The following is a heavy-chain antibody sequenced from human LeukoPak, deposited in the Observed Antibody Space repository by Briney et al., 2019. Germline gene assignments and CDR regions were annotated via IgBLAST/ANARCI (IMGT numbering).Heavy chain of an antibody. D-gene: IGHD6-13*01. J-gene: IGHJ4*02. CDR1: GGSFSGYF. Sequence: SETLSLTCAVYGGSFSGYFRTWIRQPPGKGLEWIGEINYSGSTNYNPSLKSRVTISVDTSKNQFSLKLSSVTAADTAVYYCATCGGGIAAAGSLDYWGQGTLVTVSS. CDR2: INYSGST. V-gene: IGHV4-34*01. CDR3: ATCGGGIAAAGSLDY.